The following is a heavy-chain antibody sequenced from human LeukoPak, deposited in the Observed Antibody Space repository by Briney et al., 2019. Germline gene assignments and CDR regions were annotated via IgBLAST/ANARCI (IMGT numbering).Heavy chain of an antibody. V-gene: IGHV3-48*04. D-gene: IGHD6-13*01. CDR3: ARGGYSSSWYWFDP. J-gene: IGHJ5*02. CDR2: ISSSSSTI. CDR1: GLTFSSYS. Sequence: PGGSPRLSCAASGLTFSSYSMNSVRQAPGKGLEWVSYISSSSSTIYYADSVKGRFTISRDNAKNSLYLQMNSLRAEDTAVYYCARGGYSSSWYWFDPWGQGTLVTVSS.